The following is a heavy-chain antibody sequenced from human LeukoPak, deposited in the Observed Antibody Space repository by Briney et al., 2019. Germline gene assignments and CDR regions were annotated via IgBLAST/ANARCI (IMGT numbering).Heavy chain of an antibody. CDR3: ARDGLAVAGSPVYFDY. D-gene: IGHD6-19*01. CDR2: ISSSSSYI. Sequence: GGSLRLSCAASGFTFSSYSMNWVRQAPGKGLEWVSSISSSSSYIYYADSVKGRFTISRDNAKNSLYLQINSLRAEDTAVYYCARDGLAVAGSPVYFDYWGQGTLVTVSS. V-gene: IGHV3-21*01. J-gene: IGHJ4*02. CDR1: GFTFSSYS.